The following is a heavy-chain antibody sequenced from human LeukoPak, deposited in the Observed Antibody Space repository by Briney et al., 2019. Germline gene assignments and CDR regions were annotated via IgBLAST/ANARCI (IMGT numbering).Heavy chain of an antibody. CDR2: ISGSGGYT. CDR3: AKGAFERFGEPSDY. Sequence: PGGSLRLSCAASGFTFTSYAMSWVRQAPGKGLEWVSCISGSGGYTYYPDSVKGRFTISRDNSKNTLYLQMNSLRAEDKAVYYCAKGAFERFGEPSDYWGQGTLVTVSS. CDR1: GFTFTSYA. V-gene: IGHV3-23*01. D-gene: IGHD3-10*01. J-gene: IGHJ4*02.